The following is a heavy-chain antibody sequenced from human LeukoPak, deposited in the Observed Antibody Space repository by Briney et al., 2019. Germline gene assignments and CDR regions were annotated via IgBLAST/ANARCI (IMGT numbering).Heavy chain of an antibody. V-gene: IGHV4-39*01. J-gene: IGHJ4*02. D-gene: IGHD6-13*01. CDR3: ARQSGPYSSSWFDY. CDR2: MYYSGGT. CDR1: GGSISSISYC. Sequence: SETLSLTCTVSGGSISSISYCWGWIRQPPGKGLEWIGSMYYSGGTDYNPSLKSRVTISVDASRSQFSLRLSSMTAADTAVYYCARQSGPYSSSWFDYWGQGTLVTVSS.